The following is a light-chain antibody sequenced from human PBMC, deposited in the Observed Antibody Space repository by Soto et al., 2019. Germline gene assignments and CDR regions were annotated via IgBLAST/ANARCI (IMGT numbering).Light chain of an antibody. CDR3: HQRQYWPPIT. CDR1: QSFSSSY. J-gene: IGKJ5*01. CDR2: DAS. V-gene: IGKV3-11*01. Sequence: EIVLTQSPGTLSLSPGERATLSCRASQSFSSSYLAWYQQKPGQAPRLLISDASNRATGIPARFSGSGSGTDFTLTISSLEPEDFAVYYCHQRQYWPPITFGQGTRWRL.